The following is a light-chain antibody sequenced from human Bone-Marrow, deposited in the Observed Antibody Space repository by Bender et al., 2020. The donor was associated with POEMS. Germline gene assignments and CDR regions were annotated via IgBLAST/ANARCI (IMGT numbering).Light chain of an antibody. CDR1: SSNIGAHA. Sequence: QSVLTQPPSASGTPGQRVTIPCSGGSSNIGAHAVNWYQHLPGTAPKLLIYSSHRRPSEVPDRFSGSRSGTSASLAISGLQSEDEADYYCAVWDYSLNGWLFGGGTKLTVL. J-gene: IGLJ3*02. CDR2: SSH. CDR3: AVWDYSLNGWL. V-gene: IGLV1-44*01.